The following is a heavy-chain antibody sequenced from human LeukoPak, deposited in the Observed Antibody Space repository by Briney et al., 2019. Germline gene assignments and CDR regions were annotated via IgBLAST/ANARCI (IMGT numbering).Heavy chain of an antibody. D-gene: IGHD3-9*01. Sequence: GASVKVSCKASGGTFSSYAISWVRQAPGQGLEWMGGIIPIFGTANYAQKFQGRATITADESTSTAYMELSSLRSEDTAVYYCARGGYDILTGYPTQVYFQHWGQGTLVTVSS. CDR2: IIPIFGTA. CDR3: ARGGYDILTGYPTQVYFQH. CDR1: GGTFSSYA. J-gene: IGHJ1*01. V-gene: IGHV1-69*13.